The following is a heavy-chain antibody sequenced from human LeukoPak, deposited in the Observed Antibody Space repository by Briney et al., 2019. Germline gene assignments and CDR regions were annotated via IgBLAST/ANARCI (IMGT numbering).Heavy chain of an antibody. CDR3: ARDGCTNGVCYSDY. CDR2: ISAYNGNT. V-gene: IGHV1-18*01. J-gene: IGHJ4*02. CDR1: GYTFTSYG. D-gene: IGHD2-8*01. Sequence: ASVKVSCKASGYTFTSYGISWVRQAPGQGLEWMGWISAYNGNTNYAQKLQGRVTMTTDTSTSTAYMELRSLRSDDTAAYYCARDGCTNGVCYSDYWGQGTLVTVSS.